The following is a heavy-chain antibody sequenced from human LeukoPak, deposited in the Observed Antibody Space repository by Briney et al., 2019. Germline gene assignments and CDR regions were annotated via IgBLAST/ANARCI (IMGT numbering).Heavy chain of an antibody. CDR3: ARYGDYAVGDWYFDL. CDR2: INPNSGGT. CDR1: GYIFTGYY. V-gene: IGHV1-2*02. D-gene: IGHD4-17*01. J-gene: IGHJ2*01. Sequence: ASVKVSCKASGYIFTGYYMHWVRQAPGQGLEWMGWINPNSGGTNSAQKFQGRVTMTRDTSISTAYMELSRLTSDDTAVYYCARYGDYAVGDWYFDLWGRGTLVTVSS.